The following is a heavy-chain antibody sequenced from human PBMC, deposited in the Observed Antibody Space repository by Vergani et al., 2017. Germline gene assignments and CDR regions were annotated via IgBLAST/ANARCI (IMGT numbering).Heavy chain of an antibody. Sequence: QVQLVESGGGVVQPGGSLRLSCAASGFTFSSYGMHWVRQAPGKGLEWVAVISYDGSNKYYADSVKGRFTISRDKSKNTLYLQMNSLRAEDTAVYYCAKLLTGTTSPTGYWGQGTLVTVSS. V-gene: IGHV3-30*18. J-gene: IGHJ4*02. CDR1: GFTFSSYG. CDR3: AKLLTGTTSPTGY. CDR2: ISYDGSNK. D-gene: IGHD1-20*01.